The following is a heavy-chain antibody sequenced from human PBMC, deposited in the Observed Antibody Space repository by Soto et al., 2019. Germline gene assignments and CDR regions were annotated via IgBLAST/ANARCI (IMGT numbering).Heavy chain of an antibody. CDR1: GFTFSSYA. CDR2: ISGSGGST. D-gene: IGHD3-22*01. CDR3: AKIGDMIVVVNAFDY. V-gene: IGHV3-23*01. J-gene: IGHJ4*02. Sequence: VQLLESGGGLVQPGGSLRLSCAASGFTFSSYAMSWVRQAPGKGLEWVSAISGSGGSTYYADSVKGRFTISRDNAKNTLYLQMNSLRAEDTAVYYCAKIGDMIVVVNAFDYWGQGTLVTVSS.